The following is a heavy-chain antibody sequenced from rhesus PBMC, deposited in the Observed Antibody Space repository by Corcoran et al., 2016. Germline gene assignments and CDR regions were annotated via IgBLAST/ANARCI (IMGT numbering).Heavy chain of an antibody. V-gene: IGHV4S14*01. D-gene: IGHD5-36*02. CDR1: GYPISSGYY. J-gene: IGHJ4*01. CDR2: IYGSGGSN. Sequence: QVQLQESGPGLVKPSETLSLTCAVSGYPISSGYYWGWIRQPPGKGLEWIGSIYGSGGSNYLNPSLKSRVTLSVDTSKNQFSLKLSSVTAADTAVYYCARRLATVTLSYFDYWGQGVLVTVSS. CDR3: ARRLATVTLSYFDY.